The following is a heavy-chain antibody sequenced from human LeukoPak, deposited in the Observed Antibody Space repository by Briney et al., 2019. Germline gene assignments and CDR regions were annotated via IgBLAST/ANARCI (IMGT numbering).Heavy chain of an antibody. J-gene: IGHJ3*02. D-gene: IGHD3-10*01. V-gene: IGHV3-66*01. CDR3: ARDAERIRATDGFDI. CDR1: GFTVSSNY. CDR2: IYNGGST. Sequence: GGSLRLSCAASGFTVSSNYMSWVRRAPGKGLEWGSIIYNGGSTYYADSVKGRFTISRDNPKNTLYLLMNSLRAEDTAVYYCARDAERIRATDGFDIWGQGTMVTVSS.